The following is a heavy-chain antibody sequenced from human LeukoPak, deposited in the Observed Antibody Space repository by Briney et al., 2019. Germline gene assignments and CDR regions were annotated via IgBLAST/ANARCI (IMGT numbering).Heavy chain of an antibody. J-gene: IGHJ4*02. CDR2: ISYDGSNK. V-gene: IGHV3-30-3*01. CDR1: GFTFSSYA. D-gene: IGHD6-19*01. Sequence: GGSLRLSCAASGFTFSSYAMHWVRQAPGKGLEWVAVISYDGSNKYYADSVKGRFTISRDNSKNTLYLQMNSLRAEDTAVYYCARDPISSGWYVDYWGRGTLVTVSS. CDR3: ARDPISSGWYVDY.